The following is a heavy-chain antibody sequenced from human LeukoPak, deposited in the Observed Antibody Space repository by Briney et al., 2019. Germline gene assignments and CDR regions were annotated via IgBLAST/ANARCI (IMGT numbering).Heavy chain of an antibody. CDR1: GFTFSNFW. CDR2: ISGEGSTT. CDR3: AKAQYLSFDVFDS. Sequence: PGGSLRLSCAASGFTFSNFWMFWVRQAPGKGPVWVPRISGEGSTTTYADSVKGRFTISRDNAKNMVYLQMNSLRPEDTALYYCAKAQYLSFDVFDSRGQGTMVTVSS. V-gene: IGHV3-74*01. J-gene: IGHJ3*02. D-gene: IGHD3-10*01.